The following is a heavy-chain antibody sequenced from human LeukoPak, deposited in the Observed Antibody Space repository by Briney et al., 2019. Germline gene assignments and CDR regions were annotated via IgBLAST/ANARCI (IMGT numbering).Heavy chain of an antibody. D-gene: IGHD2-15*01. CDR3: ARRRSGGRDFDY. CDR1: GGSISSSY. CDR2: IYTSGGT. Sequence: PSETLSLTCTVSGGSISSSYWTWIRQPPGKGLEWIGYIYTSGGTNYNPSLKSRVTISVDTSKSQSSLNLSSVTAADTAVYFCARRRSGGRDFDYWGQGTLVTVSS. J-gene: IGHJ4*02. V-gene: IGHV4-4*09.